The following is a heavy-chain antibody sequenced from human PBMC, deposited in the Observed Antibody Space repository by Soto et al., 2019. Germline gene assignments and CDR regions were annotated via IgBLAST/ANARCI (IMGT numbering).Heavy chain of an antibody. CDR2: IYYSGST. Sequence: SETLSLTCTVSGGSISSGGYYWSWIRQHPGKGLEWIGYIYYSGSTYYNPSLKGRFTISRDNAKNSLYLQMNSLRAEDMALYYCAKAPCSGGSCHMEYWGQGTLVTVSS. J-gene: IGHJ4*02. V-gene: IGHV4-31*03. D-gene: IGHD2-15*01. CDR1: GGSISSGGYY. CDR3: AKAPCSGGSCHMEY.